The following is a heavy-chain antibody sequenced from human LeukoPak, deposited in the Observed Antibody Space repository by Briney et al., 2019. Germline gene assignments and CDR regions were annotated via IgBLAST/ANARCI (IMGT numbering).Heavy chain of an antibody. Sequence: GDSLQISCKISGYTFTSYWIGWVRQMPGKGLEWMGIIYPGDSDTRYSPSFQGQVTISADKSISTAYLQWSSLKASDTAMYYCARRGYCSSTSCYLDYWGQGTLVTVSS. V-gene: IGHV5-51*01. CDR3: ARRGYCSSTSCYLDY. CDR2: IYPGDSDT. D-gene: IGHD2-2*01. J-gene: IGHJ4*02. CDR1: GYTFTSYW.